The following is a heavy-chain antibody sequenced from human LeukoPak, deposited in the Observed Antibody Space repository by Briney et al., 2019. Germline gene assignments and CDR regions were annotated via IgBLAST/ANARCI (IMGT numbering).Heavy chain of an antibody. J-gene: IGHJ6*03. Sequence: SETLSLTCTVSGGSISSYDWSWIRQPAGKGLEWVGRIYTSGSTNYTPSLKSRVTMSIDTSKNQFSLKLSSVTAADTAVYYCARGTSGYYNYYYYYMDVWGKGTTVTVSS. V-gene: IGHV4-4*07. CDR2: IYTSGST. D-gene: IGHD3-3*01. CDR1: GGSISSYD. CDR3: ARGTSGYYNYYYYYMDV.